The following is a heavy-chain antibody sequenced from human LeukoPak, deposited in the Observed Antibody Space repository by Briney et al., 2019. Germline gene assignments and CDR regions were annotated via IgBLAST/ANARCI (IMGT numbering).Heavy chain of an antibody. CDR3: RGCSSTSCYDY. V-gene: IGHV3-7*03. CDR2: IKQDGSEK. J-gene: IGHJ4*02. D-gene: IGHD2-2*01. CDR1: GFTFSSYW. Sequence: PGGSLRLSCAASGFTFSSYWMSWVRQAPGKGLEWVANIKQDGSEKYYVDSVKGRFTISRDNAKNSLYLQMDSLRAEDTAVYYCRGCSSTSCYDYWGQGTLVTVSS.